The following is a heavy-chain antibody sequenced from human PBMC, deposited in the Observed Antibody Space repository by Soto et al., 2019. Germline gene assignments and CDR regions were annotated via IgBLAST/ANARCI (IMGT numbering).Heavy chain of an antibody. Sequence: QVQLQESGPGLVKPSQTLSLTCTVSGYSISSGGYYWSWVRQHPGKGLEWIGYIYYSGSTYYNPSLKSRASISIDTSKNQFSLELSSVTAADTAVYYCPSGFRIQQWYEVVFDYWGKGILVTVSS. V-gene: IGHV4-31*03. D-gene: IGHD5-18*01. J-gene: IGHJ4*02. CDR3: PSGFRIQQWYEVVFDY. CDR2: IYYSGST. CDR1: GYSISSGGYY.